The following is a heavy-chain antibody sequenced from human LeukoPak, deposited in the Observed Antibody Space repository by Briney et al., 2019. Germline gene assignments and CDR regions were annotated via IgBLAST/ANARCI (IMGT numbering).Heavy chain of an antibody. J-gene: IGHJ6*03. Sequence: SETLSLTCAVYGGSFSGYYWSWIRQPPGKGLEWIGEINHSGGTKYNPSLKSRVTISVDTSKNQFSLKLSSVTAADTAMYYCAGVKDPGGYYYYYYMDVWGKGTTVTVSS. CDR2: INHSGGT. CDR3: AGVKDPGGYYYYYYMDV. D-gene: IGHD3-16*01. V-gene: IGHV4-34*01. CDR1: GGSFSGYY.